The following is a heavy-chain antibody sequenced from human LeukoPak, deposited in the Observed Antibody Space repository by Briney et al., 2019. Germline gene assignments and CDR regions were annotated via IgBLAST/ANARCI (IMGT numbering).Heavy chain of an antibody. D-gene: IGHD6-13*01. CDR1: GGSFSGYY. CDR2: INHSGST. V-gene: IGHV4-34*01. Sequence: PSETLSLTCAVYGGSFSGYYWSWIRQPPGKGLEWIGEINHSGSTNYNPSLKSRVTIPVDTSKNQFSRKLSSVTGADTAVYYCARGKYSSSCYAGVDYWGQGTLVTVSS. CDR3: ARGKYSSSCYAGVDY. J-gene: IGHJ4*02.